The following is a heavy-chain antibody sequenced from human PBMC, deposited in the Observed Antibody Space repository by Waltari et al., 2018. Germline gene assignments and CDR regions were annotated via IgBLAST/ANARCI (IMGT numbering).Heavy chain of an antibody. CDR2: VIPLFGTA. CDR3: AAVRFLEWLPLGY. Sequence: QVQLVQSGAEVKKPGSSVKVSCKASGGTFSSYAISWVRQAPGQGLEGMGGVIPLFGTANSAQKFQGIVTITADEATSTAYMELSSLRSEDTAVYYCAAVRFLEWLPLGYWGQGTLVTVSS. V-gene: IGHV1-69*01. CDR1: GGTFSSYA. D-gene: IGHD3-3*01. J-gene: IGHJ4*02.